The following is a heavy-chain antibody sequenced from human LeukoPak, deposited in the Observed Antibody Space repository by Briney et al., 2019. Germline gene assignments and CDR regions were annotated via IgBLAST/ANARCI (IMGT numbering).Heavy chain of an antibody. J-gene: IGHJ4*02. D-gene: IGHD2/OR15-2a*01. CDR1: GFTFSSYG. V-gene: IGHV3-30*18. Sequence: PGGSLRLSCAASGFTFSSYGMHWVRQAPGKGLEWVAVISYDGSNKYYADSVKGRFTISRDNSKNTLYLQMNSLRAEDTAVYYCAKASSNYFYYFEYWGQGTLVTVSS. CDR3: AKASSNYFYYFEY. CDR2: ISYDGSNK.